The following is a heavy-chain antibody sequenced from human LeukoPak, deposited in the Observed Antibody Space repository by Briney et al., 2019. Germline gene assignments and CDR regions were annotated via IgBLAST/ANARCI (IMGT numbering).Heavy chain of an antibody. J-gene: IGHJ4*02. CDR2: INPKSGGT. CDR3: ARGWGYCSGGSCYPMAFDY. Sequence: ASVKVSCKASGYTFTGYYMHWVRQAPGQGLEWMGRINPKSGGTNYAQKFQGRVTMTRDTSISTAYMELSRLRSDDTAVYYCARGWGYCSGGSCYPMAFDYWGQGTLVTVSS. D-gene: IGHD2-15*01. V-gene: IGHV1-2*06. CDR1: GYTFTGYY.